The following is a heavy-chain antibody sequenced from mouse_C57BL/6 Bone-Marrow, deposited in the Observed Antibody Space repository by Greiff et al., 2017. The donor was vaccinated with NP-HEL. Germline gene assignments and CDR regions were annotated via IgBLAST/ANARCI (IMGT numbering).Heavy chain of an antibody. CDR3: TFYGKDFDY. D-gene: IGHD1-1*01. CDR1: GFNIKDDY. Sequence: VHVKQSGAELVRPGASVKLSCTASGFNIKDDYMHWVKQRPEQGLEWIGWIDPENGDTEYASKFQGKATITADTSSNTAYLQLSSLTSEDTAVYYCTFYGKDFDYWGQGTTLTVSS. V-gene: IGHV14-4*01. J-gene: IGHJ2*01. CDR2: IDPENGDT.